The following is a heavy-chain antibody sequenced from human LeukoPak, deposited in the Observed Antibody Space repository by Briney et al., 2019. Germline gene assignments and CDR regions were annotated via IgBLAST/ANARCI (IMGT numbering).Heavy chain of an antibody. V-gene: IGHV3-21*01. J-gene: IGHJ4*02. CDR3: ARDLVLSRSVGASEKVDY. Sequence: GGSLRLSCAASGFTFSSYWMSWVRQAPGKGLEWVSSISTSGDYIYYADSVKGRFTMSRDNAKNSLYLQMDSLRAEDTAVYYCARDLVLSRSVGASEKVDYWGQGTLVTVSS. CDR2: ISTSGDYI. CDR1: GFTFSSYW. D-gene: IGHD1-26*01.